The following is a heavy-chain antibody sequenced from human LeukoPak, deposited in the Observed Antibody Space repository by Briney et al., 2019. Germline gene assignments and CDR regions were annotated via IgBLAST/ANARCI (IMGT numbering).Heavy chain of an antibody. J-gene: IGHJ3*02. V-gene: IGHV4-59*01. Sequence: SETLSLTCTVSGGSISSYYWSWIRQPPGKGLEWIGYIYYSGSTNYNPSLKSRVTISVDTSTNQFSLKLNSVTAADTAVYYCARRRSWAKGAFDIWGQGTMVTVSS. CDR1: GGSISSYY. CDR3: ARRRSWAKGAFDI. CDR2: IYYSGST. D-gene: IGHD1-26*01.